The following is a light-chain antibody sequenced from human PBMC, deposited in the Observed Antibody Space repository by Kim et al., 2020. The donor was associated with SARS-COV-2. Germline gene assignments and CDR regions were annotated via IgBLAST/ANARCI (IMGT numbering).Light chain of an antibody. CDR2: NDR. J-gene: IGLJ1*01. CDR3: QVWDNTRVQYV. V-gene: IGLV3-21*04. CDR1: NIESKI. Sequence: SYELTQPPSVSVAPGKTARITCGGDNIESKIVHWYQQRPGQAPVMVIYNDRDRPSGIPERFSGSNSGNSATLTIRRVEAGDEADYYCQVWDNTRVQYVFGSGTKVTVL.